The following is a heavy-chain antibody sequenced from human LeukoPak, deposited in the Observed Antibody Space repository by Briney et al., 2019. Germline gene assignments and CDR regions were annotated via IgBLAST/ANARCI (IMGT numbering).Heavy chain of an antibody. Sequence: SETLSLTCTVSGGSISSYYWSWIRQPPGKGLEWIGYIYYSGSTYYNPSLKSRVTISVDTSKNQFSLKLSSVTAADTAVYYCARGQGTETTHWGQGTLVTVSS. CDR2: IYYSGST. CDR3: ARGQGTETTH. CDR1: GGSISSYY. V-gene: IGHV4-59*01. J-gene: IGHJ4*02. D-gene: IGHD4-17*01.